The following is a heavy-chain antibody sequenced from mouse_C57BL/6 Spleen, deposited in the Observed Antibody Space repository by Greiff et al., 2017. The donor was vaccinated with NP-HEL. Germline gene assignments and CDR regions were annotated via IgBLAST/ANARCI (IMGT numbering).Heavy chain of an antibody. CDR3: AREGFYYGSSSFAY. V-gene: IGHV3-6*01. J-gene: IGHJ3*01. D-gene: IGHD1-1*01. Sequence: VQLQQSGPGLVKPSQSLSLTCSVTGYSITSGYYWNWIRQFPGNKLEWMGYISYDGSNNYNPSLKNRISITRDTSKNQFFLKLNSVTTEDTATYYCAREGFYYGSSSFAYWGQGTLVTVSA. CDR2: ISYDGSN. CDR1: GYSITSGYY.